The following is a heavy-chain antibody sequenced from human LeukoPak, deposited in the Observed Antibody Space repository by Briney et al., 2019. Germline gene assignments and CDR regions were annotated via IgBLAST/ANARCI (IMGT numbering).Heavy chain of an antibody. J-gene: IGHJ4*02. Sequence: ASVKVSCKASGYTXIGYYMHWVRQAPGQGLEWMGWTYPNSGGTNYPPKFQGRVTMTRDTSISTAYMELSRLRSDDTAVYYCARASRPTVTIDPYYFDYWGQGTLVTVSS. CDR3: ARASRPTVTIDPYYFDY. V-gene: IGHV1-2*02. D-gene: IGHD4-17*01. CDR2: TYPNSGGT. CDR1: GYTXIGYY.